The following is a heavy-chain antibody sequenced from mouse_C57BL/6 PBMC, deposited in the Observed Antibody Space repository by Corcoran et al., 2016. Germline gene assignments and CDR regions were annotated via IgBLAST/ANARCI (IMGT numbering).Heavy chain of an antibody. J-gene: IGHJ3*01. CDR2: ISYDGSN. V-gene: IGHV3-6*01. D-gene: IGHD3-2*02. CDR1: GYSITSGYY. Sequence: DVQLQESGPGLVKPSQSLSLTCSVTGYSITSGYYWNWIRQFPGNKLEWMGYISYDGSNNYNPSLNNRISITRDTSKNQFFLKLNSVTTEDTATYYCARDGSGYPFAYWGQGTLVTVSA. CDR3: ARDGSGYPFAY.